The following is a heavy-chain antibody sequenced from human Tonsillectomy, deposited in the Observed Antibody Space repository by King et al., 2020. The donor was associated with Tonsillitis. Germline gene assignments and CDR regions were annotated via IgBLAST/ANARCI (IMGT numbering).Heavy chain of an antibody. Sequence: VQLVESGAEVKKPGASVKVSCKASGYTFTGYYMHWVRQAPGQGLEWMGWINPNSGGINYAQKGQGRVTMTRETSISTAYMELSRLRSDDTAVYYCARANWASRLWYWGQGTLVTVSS. CDR2: INPNSGGI. D-gene: IGHD7-27*01. CDR3: ARANWASRLWY. CDR1: GYTFTGYY. J-gene: IGHJ4*02. V-gene: IGHV1-2*02.